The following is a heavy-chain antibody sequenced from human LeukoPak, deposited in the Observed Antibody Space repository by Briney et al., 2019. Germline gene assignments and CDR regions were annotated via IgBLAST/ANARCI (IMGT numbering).Heavy chain of an antibody. J-gene: IGHJ6*02. V-gene: IGHV1-69*13. D-gene: IGHD3-10*01. Sequence: RASVKVSCKASGGTFSSYAISWVRQAPGQGLEWMGGIIPIFGTANYAQKFQGRVTITADESTSTAYMELSSLRSGDTAVYYCARYGSGSYYNVDYYYGMDVWGQGTTVTVSS. CDR1: GGTFSSYA. CDR3: ARYGSGSYYNVDYYYGMDV. CDR2: IIPIFGTA.